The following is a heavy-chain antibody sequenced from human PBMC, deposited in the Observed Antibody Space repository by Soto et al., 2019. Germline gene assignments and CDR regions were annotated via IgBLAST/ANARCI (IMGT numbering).Heavy chain of an antibody. CDR3: ARRSSSWYFDY. J-gene: IGHJ4*02. V-gene: IGHV3-30*03. D-gene: IGHD6-13*01. Sequence: GGSLRLSCAASGVTFSSYGMHWVRQAPGKGLEWVAVISDDGSNKYYADSVKGRFTISRDNSKNTLNLQMNSLRAEDTAVYYCARRSSSWYFDYWGQGTLVTVSS. CDR2: ISDDGSNK. CDR1: GVTFSSYG.